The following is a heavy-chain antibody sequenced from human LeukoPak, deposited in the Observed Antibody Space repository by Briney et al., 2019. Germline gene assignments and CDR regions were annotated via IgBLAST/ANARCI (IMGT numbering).Heavy chain of an antibody. CDR3: ARGLLQLELGDC. J-gene: IGHJ4*02. D-gene: IGHD1-7*01. CDR2: INWNGGST. Sequence: RAGGSLRLSCAASGFTFDDYGMSWVRQAPGKGLEWVSGINWNGGSTGYADSVKGRFTISRDNAKNSLYLQMNSLRAEDTAVYYCARGLLQLELGDCWGQGTLVTVSS. CDR1: GFTFDDYG. V-gene: IGHV3-20*04.